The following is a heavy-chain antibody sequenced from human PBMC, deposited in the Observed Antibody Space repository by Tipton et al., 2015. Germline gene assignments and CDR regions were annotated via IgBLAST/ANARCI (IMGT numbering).Heavy chain of an antibody. V-gene: IGHV5-51*01. J-gene: IGHJ5*01. Sequence: VQLVQSGAEVKKPGESLKISCKGSGYSFTSYWIGWVRQVPGKGLEWMGIIYPGDSDTRYSPSFQGQVTISADKSISTAYLQWSSLKASDTAIYYCARQPLVYAINGWLDSWGQGTLVTVSS. CDR3: ARQPLVYAINGWLDS. CDR2: IYPGDSDT. CDR1: GYSFTSYW. D-gene: IGHD2-8*01.